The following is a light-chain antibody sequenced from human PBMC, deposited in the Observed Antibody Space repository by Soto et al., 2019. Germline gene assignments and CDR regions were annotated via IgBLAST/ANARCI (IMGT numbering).Light chain of an antibody. J-gene: IGKJ1*01. CDR1: QSVSRTY. CDR3: QQYGSSGT. V-gene: IGKV3-20*01. CDR2: GAS. Sequence: EDGLTLSPGTLSLSTGERATLSCRASQSVSRTYLAWYQQKPGQAPRLLIYGASNRATGIPDRFSGSGSGTDFTLTISRLEPEDFAAYYCQQYGSSGTFGQGTKVDIK.